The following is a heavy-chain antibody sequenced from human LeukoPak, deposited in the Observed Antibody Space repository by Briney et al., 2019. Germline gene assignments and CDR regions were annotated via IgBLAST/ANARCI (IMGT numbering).Heavy chain of an antibody. J-gene: IGHJ4*02. Sequence: ASVTVSFKASGYTFTSYGISWVRQAPGQGLEWMGWISAYNGNTNYAQKLQGRVTMTTDTSTSTAYMELRSLRSDDTAVYYCARDLGYSSSWYVVDYWGQGTLVTVSS. V-gene: IGHV1-18*01. D-gene: IGHD6-13*01. CDR3: ARDLGYSSSWYVVDY. CDR1: GYTFTSYG. CDR2: ISAYNGNT.